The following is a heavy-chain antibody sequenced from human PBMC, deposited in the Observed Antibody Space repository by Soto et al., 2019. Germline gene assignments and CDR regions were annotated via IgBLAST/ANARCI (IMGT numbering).Heavy chain of an antibody. J-gene: IGHJ4*02. CDR3: AKISERWRQLGTRDY. D-gene: IGHD1-1*01. V-gene: IGHV3-23*01. Sequence: GGSLRLSCAASGFTFSSYAMSWVRQAPGKGLEWVSAISGSGGSTYYADSVKGRFTISRDNSKNTLYLQMNSLRAEDTAVYYCAKISERWRQLGTRDYWGQGTLVTVSS. CDR2: ISGSGGST. CDR1: GFTFSSYA.